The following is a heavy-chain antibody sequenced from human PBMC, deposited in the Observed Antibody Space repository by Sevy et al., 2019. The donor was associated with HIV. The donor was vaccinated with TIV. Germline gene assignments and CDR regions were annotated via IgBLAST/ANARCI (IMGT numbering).Heavy chain of an antibody. Sequence: GGSLRLSCAASGFTFSNAWMSWVRQAPGKGLEWVGRIKSKTDGGTTYYAAPVKGRFTISRDDSKNTLYLQMNSLKTEDTAVYYCTTPLRFLEWLFNFDYWGQGTLVTVSS. CDR3: TTPLRFLEWLFNFDY. CDR1: GFTFSNAW. V-gene: IGHV3-15*01. D-gene: IGHD3-3*01. J-gene: IGHJ4*02. CDR2: IKSKTDGGTT.